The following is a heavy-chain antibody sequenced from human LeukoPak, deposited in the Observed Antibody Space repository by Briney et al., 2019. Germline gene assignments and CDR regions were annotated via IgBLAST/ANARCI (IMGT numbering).Heavy chain of an antibody. D-gene: IGHD4-23*01. V-gene: IGHV4-59*12. J-gene: IGHJ4*02. Sequence: SEALSLTCTVSGGSISSYYWSWIRQPPGKGLEWIGYIYYSGSTNYNPSLKSRVTISVDTSKNQFSLKLSSVTAADTAVYYCARGGTTVVTLGYWGQGTLVTVSS. CDR2: IYYSGST. CDR3: ARGGTTVVTLGY. CDR1: GGSISSYY.